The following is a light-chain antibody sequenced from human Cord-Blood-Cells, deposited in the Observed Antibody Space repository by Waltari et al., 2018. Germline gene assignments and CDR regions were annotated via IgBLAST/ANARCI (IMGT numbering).Light chain of an antibody. CDR2: SNN. Sequence: QPVLPQPPSASGTPGPRITIPCSGSRSTIGSNTVNWYQQLPGTAPKLLIYSNNQRPSGVPDRFSGSKSGTSASLASSGLQSEDEADYYCAAWDDSLNGPVFGGGTKLTVL. V-gene: IGLV1-44*01. CDR1: RSTIGSNT. J-gene: IGLJ3*02. CDR3: AAWDDSLNGPV.